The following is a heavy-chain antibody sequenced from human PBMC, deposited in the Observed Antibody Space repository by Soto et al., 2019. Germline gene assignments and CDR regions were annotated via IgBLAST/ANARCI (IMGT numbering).Heavy chain of an antibody. V-gene: IGHV3-30-3*01. D-gene: IGHD6-25*01. CDR1: GFTFSSYA. J-gene: IGHJ6*02. CDR2: ISYDGSNK. Sequence: GGSLRLSCAASGFTFSSYAMHWVRQAPGKGLEWVAVISYDGSNKYYADYVKGRFTISRDNSKNTLYLQMNSLRAEDTAVYYCARDLGQREGMDVWVQGPTVTVSS. CDR3: ARDLGQREGMDV.